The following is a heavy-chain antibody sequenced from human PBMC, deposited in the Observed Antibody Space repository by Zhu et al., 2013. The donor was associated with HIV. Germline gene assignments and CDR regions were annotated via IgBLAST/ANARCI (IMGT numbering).Heavy chain of an antibody. V-gene: IGHV1-46*01. D-gene: IGHD1-7*01. CDR2: INPTDGKT. J-gene: IGHJ4*02. CDR3: ATDLTWNSDY. CDR1: EYTFSDYY. Sequence: QAQLVQSGAEVKKPGASVKVSCRASEYTFSDYYMHWVRQAPGQGLEWMGMINPTDGKTMSAQRFQGRVTMTSDTPTSTVYMKLSSLRSEDTAVYYCATDLTWNSDYWGQGTLVTVSS.